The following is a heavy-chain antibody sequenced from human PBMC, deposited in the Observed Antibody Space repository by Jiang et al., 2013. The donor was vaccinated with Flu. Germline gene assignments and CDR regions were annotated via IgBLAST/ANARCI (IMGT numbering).Heavy chain of an antibody. Sequence: EVKKPGSSVKVSCKASGGTVSSYAISWVRQAPGQGLEWVGGIIPIFGTTDYAHKFQGRVSINTDESTSTAYMELSKLRSEDTAVYYCARGVGGYSYGYFVDSWGQGTLVTVSS. CDR3: ARGVGGYSYGYFVDS. J-gene: IGHJ4*02. D-gene: IGHD5-18*01. CDR2: IIPIFGTT. CDR1: GGTVSSYA. V-gene: IGHV1-69*05.